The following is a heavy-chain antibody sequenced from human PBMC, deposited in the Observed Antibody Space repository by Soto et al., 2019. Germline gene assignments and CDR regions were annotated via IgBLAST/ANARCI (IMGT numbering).Heavy chain of an antibody. D-gene: IGHD3-3*01. Sequence: ASVKVSCQASGYTFTGYYMHWLRQSPGQGLEWMGWVNPNSGGTNYEQKFQGRVTMTRDTSISTAYMELSRLRSDDTAVYYCARESITIFGVVINYYYGMDVWGQGTTVTVSS. CDR2: VNPNSGGT. CDR1: GYTFTGYY. V-gene: IGHV1-2*02. CDR3: ARESITIFGVVINYYYGMDV. J-gene: IGHJ6*02.